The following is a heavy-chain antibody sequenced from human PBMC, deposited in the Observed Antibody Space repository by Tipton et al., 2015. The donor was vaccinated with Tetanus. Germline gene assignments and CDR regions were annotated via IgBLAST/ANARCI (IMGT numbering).Heavy chain of an antibody. CDR3: ARDFRGNGDGWYWDY. CDR2: TQFSGGT. D-gene: IGHD6-19*01. CDR1: GVSVMSGEYF. Sequence: TLSLTCTVSGVSVMSGEYFWSWVRHLPGKGLEAIGNTQFSGGTYYDPSLKSRATISIDMSKNQFSLKLTSVTAADTAVYFCARDFRGNGDGWYWDYWGQRTLVTVSS. V-gene: IGHV4-31*03. J-gene: IGHJ4*02.